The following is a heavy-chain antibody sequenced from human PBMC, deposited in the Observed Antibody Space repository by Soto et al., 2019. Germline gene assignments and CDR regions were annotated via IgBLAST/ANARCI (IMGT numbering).Heavy chain of an antibody. D-gene: IGHD3-3*01. CDR1: GFTVSSNY. CDR2: IYSGGST. Sequence: GGSLRLSCAASGFTVSSNYMSWVRQAPGKGLEWVSVIYSGGSTYYADSVKGRFTISRDNSKNTLYLQMNSLRAEDTAVYYCARDARITIFGVATNYYYGMDVWGQGTTVTVSS. CDR3: ARDARITIFGVATNYYYGMDV. V-gene: IGHV3-53*01. J-gene: IGHJ6*02.